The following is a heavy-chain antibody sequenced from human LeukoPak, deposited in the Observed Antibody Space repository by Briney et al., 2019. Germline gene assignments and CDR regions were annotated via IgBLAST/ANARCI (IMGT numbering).Heavy chain of an antibody. CDR1: GVSIRSNY. D-gene: IGHD3-16*01. CDR2: ISYTGGT. Sequence: SETLSLTCTVSGVSIRSNYWSWIRQPPGKGLEWIGCISYTGGTNYTPSLKSRVTISLDTSKNQFSLKLNSVTAADTALYYCAGSGGFTSPQNYWGQGTLVTV. V-gene: IGHV4-59*01. J-gene: IGHJ4*02. CDR3: AGSGGFTSPQNY.